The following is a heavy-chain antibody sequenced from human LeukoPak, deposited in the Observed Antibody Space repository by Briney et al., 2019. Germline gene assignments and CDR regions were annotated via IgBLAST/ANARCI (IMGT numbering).Heavy chain of an antibody. V-gene: IGHV4-34*01. CDR2: INHSGST. CDR3: ARVDGSGSRFDY. J-gene: IGHJ4*02. D-gene: IGHD3-10*01. Sequence: SETLSLTCAVYGGSFSGYYWSWIRQPPGKGLEWVGEINHSGSTNYNPSLKSRVTISVDTSKNQFSLKLSSVTAADTAVYYCARVDGSGSRFDYWGQGTLVTVSS. CDR1: GGSFSGYY.